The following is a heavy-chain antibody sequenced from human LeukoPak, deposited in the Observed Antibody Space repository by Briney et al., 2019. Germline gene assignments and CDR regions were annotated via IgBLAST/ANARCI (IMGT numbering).Heavy chain of an antibody. J-gene: IGHJ4*02. D-gene: IGHD5-18*01. Sequence: GGSLRLSCAASGFTFSSYWMHWVRQAPGKGLVWVSRINSDGSSTSYADSVKGRFTISRDNAKNTLYLQMNSLRAEDTAVYYCARSHGYSYGFGRDYWGQGTLVTVSS. V-gene: IGHV3-74*01. CDR3: ARSHGYSYGFGRDY. CDR1: GFTFSSYW. CDR2: INSDGSST.